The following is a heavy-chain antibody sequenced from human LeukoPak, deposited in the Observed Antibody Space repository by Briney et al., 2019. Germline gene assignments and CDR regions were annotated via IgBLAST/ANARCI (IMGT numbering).Heavy chain of an antibody. CDR2: IYYSGST. CDR3: AGRVLRYFDWLRSEDWYFDL. CDR1: GGSISSYY. Sequence: PSETLSLTCTVSGGSISSYYWSWIRQPPGKGLEWIGYIYYSGSTNYNPSLKSRVTISVDTSKNQFSLKLSSVTAADTAVYYCAGRVLRYFDWLRSEDWYFDLWGRGTLVTVSS. V-gene: IGHV4-59*08. D-gene: IGHD3-9*01. J-gene: IGHJ2*01.